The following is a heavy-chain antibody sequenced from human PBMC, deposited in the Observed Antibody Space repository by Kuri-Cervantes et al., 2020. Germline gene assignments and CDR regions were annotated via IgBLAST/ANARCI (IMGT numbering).Heavy chain of an antibody. V-gene: IGHV3-11*04. J-gene: IGHJ4*02. CDR3: ARGTIAAAGLPTYYYFDY. Sequence: GESLKISCAASGFTFSDYYMSWIRQAPGKGLEWVSYISSSGSTIYYADSVKGRFTISRDNAKNSLYLQMNSLRAEDTAVYYCARGTIAAAGLPTYYYFDYWGQGTLVTVSS. D-gene: IGHD6-13*01. CDR2: ISSSGSTI. CDR1: GFTFSDYY.